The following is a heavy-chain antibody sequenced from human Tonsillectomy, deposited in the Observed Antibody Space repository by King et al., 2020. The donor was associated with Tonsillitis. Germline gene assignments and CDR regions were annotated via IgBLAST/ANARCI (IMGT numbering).Heavy chain of an antibody. V-gene: IGHV3-30*02. CDR1: GFTFSSYG. CDR2: IRYDGSNK. CDR3: ARVRDRSGWCSGFVVDY. Sequence: VQLVESGGGVVQPGGSLRLSCAASGFTFSSYGMHWVRQAPGKGLEWVAFIRYDGSNKYYVDSVKGRFTISRDNFKNTLYLQMNSLRAEDTAVYYCARVRDRSGWCSGFVVDYWGQGTLVTVSS. D-gene: IGHD6-19*01. J-gene: IGHJ4*02.